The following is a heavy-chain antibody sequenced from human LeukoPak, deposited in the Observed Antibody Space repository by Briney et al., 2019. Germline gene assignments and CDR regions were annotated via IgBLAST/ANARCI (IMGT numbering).Heavy chain of an antibody. Sequence: PSETLSLTCTVSGASINTSNFYWAWIRQPPGKGLESIGNIYYTWRTYSNASLNSRVTISVDTSKNQFSLKLTSVTAADTAVYYCARQGSMTRGGYWLDPWGKGTLVIVSS. J-gene: IGHJ5*02. CDR2: IYYTWRT. D-gene: IGHD3-10*01. V-gene: IGHV4-39*01. CDR1: GASINTSNFY. CDR3: ARQGSMTRGGYWLDP.